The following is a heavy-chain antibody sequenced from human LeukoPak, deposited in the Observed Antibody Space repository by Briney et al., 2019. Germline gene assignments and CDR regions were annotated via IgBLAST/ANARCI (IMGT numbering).Heavy chain of an antibody. J-gene: IGHJ4*02. Sequence: PGESLRLSCAASGFTFSSYAMSWVRQAPGKGLEWVSGISGSGGSTYYADSVKGRFTISRDNSKNTLYLQMNSLRAEDTAVYYCAKAPSSSWFYYDYWGQGTLVTVSS. D-gene: IGHD6-13*01. CDR1: GFTFSSYA. V-gene: IGHV3-23*01. CDR2: ISGSGGST. CDR3: AKAPSSSWFYYDY.